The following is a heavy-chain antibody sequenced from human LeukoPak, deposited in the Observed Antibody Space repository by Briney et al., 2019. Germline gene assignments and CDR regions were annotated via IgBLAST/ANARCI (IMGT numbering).Heavy chain of an antibody. CDR3: ARKPGGYYYYMDV. J-gene: IGHJ6*03. Sequence: SETLSLTCAVYGGSFSGYYWSWLRQPPGKGLEWIGEINHSGSTNYNPSLKSRGTISADTSKNQFSLKLSSVTAADTAVYYCARKPGGYYYYMDVWGKGTTVTVSS. V-gene: IGHV4-34*01. D-gene: IGHD1-14*01. CDR2: INHSGST. CDR1: GGSFSGYY.